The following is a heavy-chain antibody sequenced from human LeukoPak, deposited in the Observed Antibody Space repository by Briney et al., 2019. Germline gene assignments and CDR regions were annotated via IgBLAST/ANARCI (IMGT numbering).Heavy chain of an antibody. CDR3: ANPPSSGWYYYGMDV. D-gene: IGHD6-19*01. CDR2: ISGSGGST. CDR1: GFTFSSYA. Sequence: PGGSLRLSCAASGFTFSSYAMSWVRQAPGKGLEWVSAISGSGGSTYYADSVKGRFTISRDNSKNTLYLQMNSLRAEDTAVYYCANPPSSGWYYYGMDVWGQGTTVTVSS. V-gene: IGHV3-23*01. J-gene: IGHJ6*02.